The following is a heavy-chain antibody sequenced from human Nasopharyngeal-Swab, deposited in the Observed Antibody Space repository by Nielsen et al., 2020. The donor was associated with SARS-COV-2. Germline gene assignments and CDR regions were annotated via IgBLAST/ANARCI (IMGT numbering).Heavy chain of an antibody. V-gene: IGHV3-23*01. J-gene: IGHJ6*02. D-gene: IGHD5-18*01. CDR2: ISGSGGST. Sequence: LSLTCAASGFTFSSYAMSWVRQAPGKGLEWVSAISGSGGSTYYADSVKGRFTISRDNSRNTLYLQMNSLRAEDTAVYYCAKSLESTAMVFYYYGMDVWGQGTTVTVSS. CDR3: AKSLESTAMVFYYYGMDV. CDR1: GFTFSSYA.